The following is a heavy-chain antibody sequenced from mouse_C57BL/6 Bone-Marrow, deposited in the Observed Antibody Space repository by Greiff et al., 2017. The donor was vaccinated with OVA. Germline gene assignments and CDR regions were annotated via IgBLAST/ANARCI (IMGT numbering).Heavy chain of an antibody. CDR2: ISDGGSYT. D-gene: IGHD1-3*01. V-gene: IGHV5-4*01. CDR1: GFTFSSYA. J-gene: IGHJ2*01. CDR3: ARDRSDQYFDY. Sequence: EVMLVESGGGLVKPGGSLKLSCAASGFTFSSYAMSWVRQTPEKRLEWVATISDGGSYTYYPDNVKGRFTISRDNAKNSLYLQMSHLKSEDTAMYYCARDRSDQYFDYWGQGTTLTVSS.